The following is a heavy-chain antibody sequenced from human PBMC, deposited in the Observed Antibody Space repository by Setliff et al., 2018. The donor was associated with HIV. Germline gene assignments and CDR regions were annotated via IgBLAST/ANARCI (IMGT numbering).Heavy chain of an antibody. Sequence: GESLKISCAASGFTFSSFAMNWVRQAPGEGLEWIAYNDLDSRAIYYSGSVRGRFTISRDNARDSLYLQMNSLRVEDTAVYYCVRDTTSGWMLTNWGQGTLVTVSS. CDR2: NDLDSRAI. CDR3: VRDTTSGWMLTN. D-gene: IGHD6-25*01. J-gene: IGHJ4*02. V-gene: IGHV3-48*04. CDR1: GFTFSSFA.